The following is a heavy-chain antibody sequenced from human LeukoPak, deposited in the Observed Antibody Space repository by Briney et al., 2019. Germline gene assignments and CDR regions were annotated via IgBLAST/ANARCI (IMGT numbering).Heavy chain of an antibody. V-gene: IGHV3-53*01. CDR2: IYNGGNT. Sequence: PGGSLRLSCAASGFTFSSNYMSWVRQAPGKGLEWVSVIYNGGNTYYADSVKGRFTISRDNSKNTLYLQMNSLRAEDTAVYYCAREPNYYDSSGYGAFDIWGQGTMVTVSS. CDR3: AREPNYYDSSGYGAFDI. J-gene: IGHJ3*02. CDR1: GFTFSSNY. D-gene: IGHD3-22*01.